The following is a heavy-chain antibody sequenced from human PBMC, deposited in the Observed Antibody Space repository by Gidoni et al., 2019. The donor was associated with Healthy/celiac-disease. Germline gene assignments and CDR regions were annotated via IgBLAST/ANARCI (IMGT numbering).Heavy chain of an antibody. V-gene: IGHV1-46*01. CDR2: INPSGGST. Sequence: QVQLVQSGAEVKKPGASVKVSCKASGYTFTSYYMHWVRQAPGQGLEWIGIINPSGGSTSYAQKFQGRVTMTRDTSTSTVYMELSSLRSEDTAVYYCARGRGCSSTSCYSLDYWGQGTLVTVSS. D-gene: IGHD2-2*01. J-gene: IGHJ4*02. CDR1: GYTFTSYY. CDR3: ARGRGCSSTSCYSLDY.